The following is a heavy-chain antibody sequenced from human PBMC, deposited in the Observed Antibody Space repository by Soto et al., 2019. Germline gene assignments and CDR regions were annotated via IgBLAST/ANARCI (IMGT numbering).Heavy chain of an antibody. CDR1: GFTFSSYG. CDR3: AKDPHGEGGAFDI. V-gene: IGHV3-30*18. D-gene: IGHD3-16*01. J-gene: IGHJ3*02. Sequence: QVQLVESGGGVVQPGRSLRLSCAASGFTFSSYGMHWVRQAPGKGLEWVAVISYDGSNKYYADSVKGRFTISRDNSKNTLYLQMNSLRAEDMAVYYCAKDPHGEGGAFDIWGQGTMVTVSS. CDR2: ISYDGSNK.